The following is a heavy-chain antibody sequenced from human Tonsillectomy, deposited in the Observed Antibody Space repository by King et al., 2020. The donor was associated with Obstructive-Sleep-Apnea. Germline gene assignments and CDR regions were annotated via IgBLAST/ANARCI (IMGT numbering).Heavy chain of an antibody. D-gene: IGHD6-6*01. J-gene: IGHJ6*02. CDR3: AKGSIEARPPGFYGLDV. V-gene: IGHV3-30*02. CDR1: GFTFYSYG. CDR2: IQYDGGNK. Sequence: VQLVESGGGVVQPGRSLSLSCAASGFTFYSYGMHWVRQAPGKGLEWVAFIQYDGGNKYYADSVKGRLTISRDNSRNTLYLQINSLRAEDTAIYYCAKGSIEARPPGFYGLDVWGQGTTVTVSS.